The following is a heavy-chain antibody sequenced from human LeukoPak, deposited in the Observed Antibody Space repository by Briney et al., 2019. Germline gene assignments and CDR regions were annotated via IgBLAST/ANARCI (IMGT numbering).Heavy chain of an antibody. V-gene: IGHV3-23*01. CDR1: GSTFNIHA. Sequence: PGASLRLSCAASGSTFNIHAMDWVRQAPGKGLEWVSSISGIGISIFYADSVKGRFTISRDNSKNTLYLRMNRLIAEDTAVYHCAKDMHGYDRPVDYWGRGTLVTVSS. D-gene: IGHD5-24*01. CDR3: AKDMHGYDRPVDY. J-gene: IGHJ4*02. CDR2: ISGIGISI.